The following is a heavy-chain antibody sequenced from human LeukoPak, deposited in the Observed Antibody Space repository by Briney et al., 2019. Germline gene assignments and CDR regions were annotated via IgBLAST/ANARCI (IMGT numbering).Heavy chain of an antibody. CDR3: ARDDREGNLDY. D-gene: IGHD1-14*01. Sequence: GASVKVSCKASGYTFTSYGISWVRQAPGQGLEWMGWISAYNGNTNYAQKLQGRVTMTTDTSASTAYMELSSLRSEDTAVYYCARDDREGNLDYWGQGTLVTVSS. V-gene: IGHV1-18*01. CDR1: GYTFTSYG. J-gene: IGHJ4*02. CDR2: ISAYNGNT.